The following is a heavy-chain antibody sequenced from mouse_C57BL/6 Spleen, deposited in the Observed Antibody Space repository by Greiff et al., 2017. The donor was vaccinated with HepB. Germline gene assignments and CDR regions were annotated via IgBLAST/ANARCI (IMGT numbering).Heavy chain of an antibody. CDR2: IYPGDGDT. V-gene: IGHV1-80*01. J-gene: IGHJ4*01. Sequence: QVQLQQSGAELVKPGASVKISCKASGYAFSSYWMNWVKQRPGKGLEWIGQIYPGDGDTNYNGKFKGKATLTADKSSSKAYMQLSSLTFEDSAVYFCARLVTYAMDYWGQGTSVTVSS. D-gene: IGHD2-2*01. CDR3: ARLVTYAMDY. CDR1: GYAFSSYW.